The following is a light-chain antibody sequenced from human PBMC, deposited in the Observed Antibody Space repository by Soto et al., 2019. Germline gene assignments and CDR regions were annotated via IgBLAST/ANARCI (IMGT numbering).Light chain of an antibody. V-gene: IGKV3-15*01. J-gene: IGKJ1*01. CDR2: GAS. CDR3: QHERT. Sequence: IVLTQSPVTLSLSAGERPTLSCRASQSVSSNLAWSQQKPGQAPRLLIYGASTRATGIPARFRGSGSGTEFTLTISSLQSEDFAVYYCQHERTFGQGTKVDIK. CDR1: QSVSSN.